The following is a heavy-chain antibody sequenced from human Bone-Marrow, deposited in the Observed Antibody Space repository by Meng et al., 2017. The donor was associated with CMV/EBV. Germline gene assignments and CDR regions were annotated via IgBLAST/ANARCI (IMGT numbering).Heavy chain of an antibody. CDR2: IYYSGST. CDR3: ARDLRIECGYNSHHYYGMNV. Sequence: GSLRLSCSVSGGSLSGSSYYWTWIRQPPGKGLAWIGDIYYSGSTNYNPSLKSRVTISGDTSKDQFPLKLTSLPAADTAVYYCARDLRIECGYNSHHYYGMNVWRQGTTVTFSS. V-gene: IGHV4-61*01. CDR1: GGSLSGSSYY. D-gene: IGHD5-24*01. J-gene: IGHJ6*01.